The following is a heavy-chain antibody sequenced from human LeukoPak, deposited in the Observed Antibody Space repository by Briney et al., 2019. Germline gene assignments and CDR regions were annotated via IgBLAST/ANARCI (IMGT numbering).Heavy chain of an antibody. CDR2: ISAYNGNT. D-gene: IGHD4-11*01. Sequence: ASVKVSYKASGYTFTSYGISWVRQAPGQGLEWMGWISAYNGNTNYAQKLQGRVTMTTDTSTSTAHMELRSLRSDDTAVYYCARDRLHFDYWGQGTLVTVSS. V-gene: IGHV1-18*01. CDR3: ARDRLHFDY. CDR1: GYTFTSYG. J-gene: IGHJ4*02.